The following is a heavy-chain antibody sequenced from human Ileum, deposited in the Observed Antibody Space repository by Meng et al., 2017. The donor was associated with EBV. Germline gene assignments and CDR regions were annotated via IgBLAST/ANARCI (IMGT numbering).Heavy chain of an antibody. Sequence: QCHLLECGGEVQSPCDSNKLSCKASGYTFTGYAIHWVRQAPGQRLEWMGWINPGSGNTKYSQKFQGRVTITRDTSATTVYMDLSSLRSEDTAVFYCARDGGFSVGATKYDYWGQGALVTVSS. CDR3: ARDGGFSVGATKYDY. V-gene: IGHV1-3*01. CDR1: GYTFTGYA. CDR2: INPGSGNT. D-gene: IGHD1-26*01. J-gene: IGHJ4*02.